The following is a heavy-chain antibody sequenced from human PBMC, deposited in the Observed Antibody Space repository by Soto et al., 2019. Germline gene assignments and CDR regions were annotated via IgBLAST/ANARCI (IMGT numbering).Heavy chain of an antibody. CDR1: GIVFSDY. CDR2: ISGSGRTI. Sequence: QVQLVESGGGLVKPGGSLRLSCAASGIVFSDYMSWVRQAPGKGLEWLSYISGSGRTIYSADSEKGRFTISRDNATNSLYLQMNNVRTEDTAVYYCARLPFPWGWFDPWGQGTLVTVSS. CDR3: ARLPFPWGWFDP. D-gene: IGHD3-16*01. J-gene: IGHJ5*02. V-gene: IGHV3-11*01.